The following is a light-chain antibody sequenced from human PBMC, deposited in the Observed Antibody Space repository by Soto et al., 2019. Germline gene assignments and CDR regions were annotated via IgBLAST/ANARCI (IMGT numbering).Light chain of an antibody. J-gene: IGKJ1*01. CDR1: RSVNNY. Sequence: EIVLTQSPAALSLSPGDRATLSCRASRSVNNYLAWYQRKPGQAPRLLIYDASNRATGIPARFSGSGSGAAFTLTISSLEPEDFAVYYCQHRSNWPRTLGQGTKVEI. V-gene: IGKV3-11*01. CDR3: QHRSNWPRT. CDR2: DAS.